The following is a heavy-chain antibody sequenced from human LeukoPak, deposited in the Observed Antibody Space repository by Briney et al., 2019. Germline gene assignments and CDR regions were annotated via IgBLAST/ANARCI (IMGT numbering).Heavy chain of an antibody. V-gene: IGHV4-34*01. CDR1: GGSISTYY. CDR2: INNGGCT. CDR3: ARVSPVIGFSSPTQYCRSTSCYPHKRWNYFDY. J-gene: IGHJ4*02. D-gene: IGHD2-2*01. Sequence: SEALSLTCTVSGGSISTYYWRWVRQPPGQRVEWIGEINNGGCTNYNLPLKRRITIPLDTSKYQYSLTRRSVNAAHRARCCFARVSPVIGFSSPTQYCRSTSCYPHKRWNYFDYWGRGTLATVSS.